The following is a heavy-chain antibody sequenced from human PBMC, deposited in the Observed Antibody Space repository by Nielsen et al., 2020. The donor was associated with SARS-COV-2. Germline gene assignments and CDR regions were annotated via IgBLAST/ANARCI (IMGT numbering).Heavy chain of an antibody. CDR1: GFTFSSYA. J-gene: IGHJ4*02. V-gene: IGHV3-30-3*01. Sequence: GESLKISCAASGFTFSSYAMHWVRQAPGKGLEWVAVISYDGSNKYYADSVKGRFTISRDNSKNTLYLQMNSLRAEDTAVYYCASTHRVRPREEDYWGQGTLVTVSS. D-gene: IGHD1-1*01. CDR3: ASTHRVRPREEDY. CDR2: ISYDGSNK.